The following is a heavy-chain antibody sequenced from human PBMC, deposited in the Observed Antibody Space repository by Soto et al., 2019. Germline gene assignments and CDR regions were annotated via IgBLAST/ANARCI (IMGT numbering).Heavy chain of an antibody. V-gene: IGHV3-23*01. J-gene: IGHJ4*02. D-gene: IGHD6-6*01. Sequence: GGSLRLSCAASGFTFSTYGMSWVRQAPGEGLEWVSSINDSGDTYYGGSVKGRFTISRDNSKSTLYLQMNSLSAEDTAVYYCAKRVAYSSSSAYFDYWAQGTLVTVSS. CDR2: INDSGDT. CDR1: GFTFSTYG. CDR3: AKRVAYSSSSAYFDY.